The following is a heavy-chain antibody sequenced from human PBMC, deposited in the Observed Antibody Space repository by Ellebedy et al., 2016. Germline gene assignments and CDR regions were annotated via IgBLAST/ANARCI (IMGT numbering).Heavy chain of an antibody. CDR1: GFNVRYNY. D-gene: IGHD4-11*01. Sequence: GESLKISCAASGFNVRYNYMTWVRQAPGKGLEWVSLTYSDDNTYYADSVKGRFTISGGFSRSPLSLQMNSLRAEDTAVYYCVAGRYSSFDVWGQGTMVTVSS. V-gene: IGHV3-53*01. CDR3: VAGRYSSFDV. J-gene: IGHJ3*01. CDR2: TYSDDNT.